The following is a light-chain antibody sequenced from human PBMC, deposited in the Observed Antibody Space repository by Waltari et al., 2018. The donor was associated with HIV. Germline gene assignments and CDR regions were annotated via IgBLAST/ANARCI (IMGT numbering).Light chain of an antibody. V-gene: IGKV3-20*01. Sequence: EVVLTQSPGTLSLSPGERFSLSCRANQTVNNNFLTWYQQKPGQAPRLLIYGASNRATDIPDRFSGFGSGTDFTLFISTLDPEDSALYFCQYFTSTPTYTFGQGTKLEIK. J-gene: IGKJ2*01. CDR1: QTVNNNF. CDR3: QYFTSTPTYT. CDR2: GAS.